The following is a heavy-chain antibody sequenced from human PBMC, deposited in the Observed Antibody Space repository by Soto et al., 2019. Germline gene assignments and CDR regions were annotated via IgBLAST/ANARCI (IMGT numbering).Heavy chain of an antibody. CDR1: GGSISSYY. V-gene: IGHV4-59*01. CDR2: IYYSGST. Sequence: SETLSLTCTVSGGSISSYYWSWIRQPPGKGLEWIGYIYYSGSTNYNPSLKSRVTISVDTSKNQFSLKLSSVTAADTAVYYCAREGSYGQFDYWGQEPWSPSPQ. D-gene: IGHD5-18*01. CDR3: AREGSYGQFDY. J-gene: IGHJ4*01.